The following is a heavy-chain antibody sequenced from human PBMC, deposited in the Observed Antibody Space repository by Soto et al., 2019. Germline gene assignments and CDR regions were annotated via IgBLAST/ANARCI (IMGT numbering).Heavy chain of an antibody. CDR1: GFTFSSYA. CDR2: ISYDGSNK. CDR3: ARAVYYYYGMDV. J-gene: IGHJ6*02. Sequence: QVQLVEFGGGVVQPGRSLRLSCAASGFTFSSYAMHWVRQAPGKGLEWVAVISYDGSNKYYADSVKGRFTISRDNSKNTLYLQMNSLRAEDTAVYYCARAVYYYYGMDVWGQGTTVTVSS. V-gene: IGHV3-30-3*01.